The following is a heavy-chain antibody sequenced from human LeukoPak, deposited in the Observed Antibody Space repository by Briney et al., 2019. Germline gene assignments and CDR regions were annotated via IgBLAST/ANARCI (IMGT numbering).Heavy chain of an antibody. V-gene: IGHV1-69*04. CDR1: GGTFSSYA. Sequence: SVKVSCKASGGTFSSYAISWVRQAPGQGLEWMGRIIPILGIANYAQKFQGRVTITADKSTSTAYMELSSLRSEDTAVYYCAREALMVGGFRAGPNDYWGKETVFTVSS. CDR3: AREALMVGGFRAGPNDY. CDR2: IIPILGIA. J-gene: IGHJ4*02. D-gene: IGHD3-10*01.